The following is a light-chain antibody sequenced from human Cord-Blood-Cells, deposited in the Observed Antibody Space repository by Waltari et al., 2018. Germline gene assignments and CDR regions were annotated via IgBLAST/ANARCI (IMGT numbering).Light chain of an antibody. Sequence: DIVMTQSPDSLAVSLGERATINCKSSQSVLYSSNNKNYLAWYQQKPGQPPELLIYWASTRESGVPDRFSGSGSGTDFTLTISSLQAEDVAVYYCQQYYSIPFTFGPGTKVDIK. CDR1: QSVLYSSNNKNY. CDR2: WAS. CDR3: QQYYSIPFT. V-gene: IGKV4-1*01. J-gene: IGKJ3*01.